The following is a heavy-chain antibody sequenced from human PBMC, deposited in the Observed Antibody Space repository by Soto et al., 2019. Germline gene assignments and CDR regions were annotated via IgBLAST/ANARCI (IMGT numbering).Heavy chain of an antibody. J-gene: IGHJ4*02. D-gene: IGHD3-9*01. CDR2: ISAYSGNT. Sequence: QVQLVQSGAEVKKPGASVKVSCKASGYTFTSYGISWVRQAPGQGLEWMGWISAYSGNTSYAQNLQGRVTMTTDTSTSTAYMELRSLRSDDTAVYYCARQYDILTGYYLEVGYWGQGTLVTVSS. CDR3: ARQYDILTGYYLEVGY. CDR1: GYTFTSYG. V-gene: IGHV1-18*01.